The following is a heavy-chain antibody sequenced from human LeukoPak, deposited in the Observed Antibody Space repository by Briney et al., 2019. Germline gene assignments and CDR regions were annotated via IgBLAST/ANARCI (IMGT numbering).Heavy chain of an antibody. J-gene: IGHJ4*02. D-gene: IGHD3/OR15-3a*01. CDR3: SSWTFVLGFHY. Sequence: ASVKVSCKASGFTFTSSAVQWVRQARGQCLEWIGWIVVGSGNTNYAQKFQERVTITRDMSTSTAYMELSSLRSEDTAVYYCSSWTFVLGFHYWGQGTLVTVSS. V-gene: IGHV1-58*01. CDR2: IVVGSGNT. CDR1: GFTFTSSA.